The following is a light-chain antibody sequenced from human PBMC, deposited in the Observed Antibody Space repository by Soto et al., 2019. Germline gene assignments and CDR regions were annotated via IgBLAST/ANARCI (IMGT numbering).Light chain of an antibody. Sequence: EIVLTQSPGTLSLSPVETATLSCRASQSIGRTYLAWYQQKPGQAPRLLIFVTSSRATGIPDRFSGSGSGTDFTLSISRLEPEDFAVYYCQQYGSSGTFGQGTKVDIK. CDR2: VTS. J-gene: IGKJ1*01. CDR1: QSIGRTY. V-gene: IGKV3-20*01. CDR3: QQYGSSGT.